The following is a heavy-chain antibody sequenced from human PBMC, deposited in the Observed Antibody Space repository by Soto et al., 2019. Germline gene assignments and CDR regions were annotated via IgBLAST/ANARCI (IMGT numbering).Heavy chain of an antibody. V-gene: IGHV3-66*01. D-gene: IGHD6-25*01. CDR1: GFTVSSNY. CDR3: ARAPSWTAGPFDY. J-gene: IGHJ4*02. Sequence: EVQLVESGGGLVQPGGSLRLSCAASGFTVSSNYMSWVRQAPGKGPEWVSVTYSGGSTYYADSVKGRFTISRDNSKNTLYLHMNSLRAEDTAVYYCARAPSWTAGPFDYWGQGTLVTVSS. CDR2: TYSGGST.